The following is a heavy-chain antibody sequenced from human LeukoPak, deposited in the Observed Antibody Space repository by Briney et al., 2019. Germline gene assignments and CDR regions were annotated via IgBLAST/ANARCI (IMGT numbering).Heavy chain of an antibody. D-gene: IGHD2-2*01. CDR2: INAGSGNT. CDR1: GYTFTSYA. V-gene: IGHV1-3*01. J-gene: IGHJ4*02. CDR3: ARGERVVPAAFDY. Sequence: ASVKVSCKASGYTFTSYAMHWVRQAPGQRLEWMGWINAGSGNTKYSQKFQGRVTITRNTSASTAYMELSSLRSEDTAVYYCARGERVVPAAFDYWGQGTLVTVSS.